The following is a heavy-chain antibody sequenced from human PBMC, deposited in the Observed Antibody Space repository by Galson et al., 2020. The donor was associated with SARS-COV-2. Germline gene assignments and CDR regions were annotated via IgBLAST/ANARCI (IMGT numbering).Heavy chain of an antibody. D-gene: IGHD3-22*01. CDR2: IYYSGST. Sequence: ETSETLSLTCTVSGGSISSYYWSWIRQPPGKGQEWIGYIYYSGSTNYNPSLKSRVTISVDTSKNQFSLKLSSVTAADTAVYYCARDDTDYYDSSGYYYYFDYWGQGTLVTVSS. V-gene: IGHV4-59*12. CDR1: GGSISSYY. J-gene: IGHJ4*02. CDR3: ARDDTDYYDSSGYYYYFDY.